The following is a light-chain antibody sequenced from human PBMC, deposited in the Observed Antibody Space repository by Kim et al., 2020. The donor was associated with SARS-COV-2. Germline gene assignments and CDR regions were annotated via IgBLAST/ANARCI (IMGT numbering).Light chain of an antibody. CDR1: QSVGGY. CDR3: QQRSNWRT. J-gene: IGKJ1*01. V-gene: IGKV3-11*01. CDR2: DAS. Sequence: CSSPGERATLSCRARQSVGGYLAWYQQRPGQAPGLLIYDASTRAPGIPARFSGSGSGTDFTLTINNVEPEDFAVYYCQQRSNWRTFGQGTKVDIK.